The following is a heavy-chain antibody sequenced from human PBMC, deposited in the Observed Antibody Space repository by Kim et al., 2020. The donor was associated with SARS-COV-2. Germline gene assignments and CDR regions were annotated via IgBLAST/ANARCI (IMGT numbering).Heavy chain of an antibody. J-gene: IGHJ6*02. CDR2: ISGSGGST. Sequence: GGSLRLSCAASGFTFSSYAMSWVRQAPGKGLEWVSAISGSGGSTYYADSVKGRFTISRDNSKNTLYLQMNSLRAEDTAVYYCAKEWTVGALGYYYYGMDVWGQGTTVTVSS. CDR3: AKEWTVGALGYYYYGMDV. D-gene: IGHD1-26*01. V-gene: IGHV3-23*01. CDR1: GFTFSSYA.